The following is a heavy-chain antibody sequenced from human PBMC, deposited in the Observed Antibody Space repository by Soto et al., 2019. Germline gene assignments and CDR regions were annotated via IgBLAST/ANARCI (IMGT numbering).Heavy chain of an antibody. CDR2: IYYSGST. Sequence: SETLSLTCTVSGSSISSSSYYWGWIRQPPGKGLEWIGSIYYSGSTYYNPSLKSRVTISVDTSKNQFSLKLSSVTAADTAVYYCARQNYYDSSGYSDYWGQGTLVTVSS. CDR3: ARQNYYDSSGYSDY. D-gene: IGHD3-22*01. J-gene: IGHJ4*02. CDR1: GSSISSSSYY. V-gene: IGHV4-39*01.